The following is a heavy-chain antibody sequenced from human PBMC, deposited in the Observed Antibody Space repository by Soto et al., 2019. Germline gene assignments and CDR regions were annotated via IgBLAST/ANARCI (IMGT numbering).Heavy chain of an antibody. V-gene: IGHV3-30*18. CDR3: AKPMPPYGTTWLGFY. Sequence: QVQLVESGGGVVQPGRSLRLSCAASGFTFSSYGMHWVRQAPGKGLEWVAVISYDGSNKYYADSVKGRFTISRDNSKNTLYLQMNSLRAEDTAVYYCAKPMPPYGTTWLGFYWGQGTLVTVSS. CDR1: GFTFSSYG. CDR2: ISYDGSNK. D-gene: IGHD6-19*01. J-gene: IGHJ4*02.